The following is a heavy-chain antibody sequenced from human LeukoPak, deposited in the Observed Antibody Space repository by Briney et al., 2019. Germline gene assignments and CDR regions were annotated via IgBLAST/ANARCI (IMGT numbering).Heavy chain of an antibody. CDR3: ARGHTDYDFWSGSLELNDAFDI. CDR2: INHSGST. J-gene: IGHJ3*02. V-gene: IGHV4-34*01. D-gene: IGHD3-3*01. Sequence: PSETLSLTCAVYGGSFSGYYWSWIRQPPGKGLEWIGEINHSGSTNYNPSLKSRVTISVDTSKNQFSLKLSSVTAADTAVYYCARGHTDYDFWSGSLELNDAFDIWGQGTMVTVSS. CDR1: GGSFSGYY.